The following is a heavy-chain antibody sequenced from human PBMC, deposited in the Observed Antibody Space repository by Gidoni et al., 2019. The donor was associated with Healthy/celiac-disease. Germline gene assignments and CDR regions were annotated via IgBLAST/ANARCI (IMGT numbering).Heavy chain of an antibody. CDR3: ARGWRSRGPWFDP. CDR1: GGSFSGYY. CDR2: INHSGST. Sequence: QVQLQQWGAGLLKPSETLSLTCAVYGGSFSGYYWSWIRQPPGKGLEWIGEINHSGSTNYNPSLKSRVTISVDTSKNQFSLKLSSVTAADTAVYYCARGWRSRGPWFDPWGQGTLVTVSS. J-gene: IGHJ5*02. V-gene: IGHV4-34*01. D-gene: IGHD1-1*01.